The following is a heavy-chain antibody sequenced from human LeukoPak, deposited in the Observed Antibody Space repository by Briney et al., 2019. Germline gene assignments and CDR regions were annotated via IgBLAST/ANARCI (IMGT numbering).Heavy chain of an antibody. CDR1: GYSFTSYW. J-gene: IGHJ4*02. Sequence: GASLQISCKGSGYSFTSYWIGWVRQMPGKGLEWMGIIYPGDSDTRYSPSFQGQVIISADKSISTAYLQWSSLKASDTAIYYCARRQYYHDSSGYSFDYWGQGTLVTVSS. CDR2: IYPGDSDT. D-gene: IGHD3-22*01. V-gene: IGHV5-51*01. CDR3: ARRQYYHDSSGYSFDY.